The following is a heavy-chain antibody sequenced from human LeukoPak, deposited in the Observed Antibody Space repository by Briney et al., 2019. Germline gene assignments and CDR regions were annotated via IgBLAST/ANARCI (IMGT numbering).Heavy chain of an antibody. Sequence: SETLSLTCAVYGGSFSGDYWSWIRQPPGKGLEWIGEINHSGSTNYNPSLKSRVTISVDTSKNQFSLKLSSVTAADTAVYYCARGPTYCTNGVCYRYYFDYWGQGTLLTVSS. CDR3: ARGPTYCTNGVCYRYYFDY. V-gene: IGHV4-34*01. J-gene: IGHJ4*02. D-gene: IGHD2-8*01. CDR2: INHSGST. CDR1: GGSFSGDY.